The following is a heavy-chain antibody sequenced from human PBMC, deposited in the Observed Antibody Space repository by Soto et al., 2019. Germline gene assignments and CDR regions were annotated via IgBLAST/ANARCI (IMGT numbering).Heavy chain of an antibody. CDR3: ARDSPPYCGGDCYSGY. CDR2: ISYDGSNK. J-gene: IGHJ4*02. V-gene: IGHV3-30-3*01. D-gene: IGHD2-21*02. Sequence: QVQLVESGGGVVQPRRSLRLSCAASGFTFSSYAMHWVRQAPGKGLEWVAVISYDGSNKYYADSVKGRFTISRDNSKNTLYLQMNSLRAEDTAVYYCARDSPPYCGGDCYSGYWGQGTLVTVSS. CDR1: GFTFSSYA.